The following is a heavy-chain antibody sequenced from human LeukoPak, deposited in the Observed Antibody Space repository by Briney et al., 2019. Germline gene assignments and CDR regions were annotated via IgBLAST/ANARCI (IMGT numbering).Heavy chain of an antibody. D-gene: IGHD3-10*01. CDR3: AREGLLWFGELLKTFGWFDP. CDR2: ISSSSSYI. Sequence: PGGSLRLSCAASGFSFSSSSMNWVRQAPGKGLEWVSSISSSSSYIYYADSVKGRFTISRDNAKNSLYLQMNSLRAEDTAVYYCAREGLLWFGELLKTFGWFDPWGQGTLVTVSS. CDR1: GFSFSSSS. V-gene: IGHV3-21*01. J-gene: IGHJ5*02.